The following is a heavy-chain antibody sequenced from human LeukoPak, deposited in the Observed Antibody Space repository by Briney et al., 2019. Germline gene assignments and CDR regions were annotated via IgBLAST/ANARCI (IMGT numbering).Heavy chain of an antibody. Sequence: GESLKISCKGSGYSFTSYWIGWVRQMPGKGLEWMGIINPDDSDTRYSPSFQGQVTISADKSISTAYLQWSSLKASDTAMYYCARDGSGSYYRGWFDPWGQGTLVTVSS. CDR3: ARDGSGSYYRGWFDP. V-gene: IGHV5-51*01. CDR1: GYSFTSYW. D-gene: IGHD3-10*01. J-gene: IGHJ5*02. CDR2: INPDDSDT.